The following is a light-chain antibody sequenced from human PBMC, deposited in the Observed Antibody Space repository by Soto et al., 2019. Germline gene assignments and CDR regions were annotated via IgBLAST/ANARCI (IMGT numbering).Light chain of an antibody. Sequence: QSVLTQPASVSGSPGQSITISCTGTTSDVGGYNYVSWYQQHPGKAPKLMIYEVSKRPSGVSNRFSGSKSGNTASLTISGLQAEDEAAYYCFSYTTSSAPYVFGTGTKVTV. J-gene: IGLJ1*01. V-gene: IGLV2-14*01. CDR1: TSDVGGYNY. CDR2: EVS. CDR3: FSYTTSSAPYV.